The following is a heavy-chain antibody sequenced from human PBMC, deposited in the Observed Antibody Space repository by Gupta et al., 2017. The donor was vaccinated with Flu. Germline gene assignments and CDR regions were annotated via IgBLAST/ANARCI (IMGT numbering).Heavy chain of an antibody. CDR3: VKDSLSSSWSLFDF. V-gene: IGHV3-9*01. D-gene: IGHD6-13*01. Sequence: RRVPGKGLEWVSGISWNSATADYADSVKGRFTISRDNAKKSLFLQMNSLRAEDTAFYYCVKDSLSSSWSLFDFRGQGTLVTVSS. J-gene: IGHJ4*02. CDR2: ISWNSATA.